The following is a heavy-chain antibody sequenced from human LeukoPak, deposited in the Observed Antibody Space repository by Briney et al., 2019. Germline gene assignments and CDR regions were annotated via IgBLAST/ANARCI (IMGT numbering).Heavy chain of an antibody. J-gene: IGHJ4*02. CDR3: ARDNTIFGSSVRGFDY. CDR2: ISAYNGNT. D-gene: IGHD3-3*01. Sequence: ASVKVSCKASGYTFTSYGISWVQQAPGQGLEWMGWISAYNGNTNYAQKLQGRVTMTTDTSTNTAYMELRSLRSDDTAVYYCARDNTIFGSSVRGFDYWGQGTLVTVSS. CDR1: GYTFTSYG. V-gene: IGHV1-18*01.